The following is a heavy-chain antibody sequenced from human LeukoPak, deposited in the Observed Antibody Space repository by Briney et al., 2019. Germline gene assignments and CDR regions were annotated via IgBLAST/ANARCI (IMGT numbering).Heavy chain of an antibody. CDR2: IFSGTTT. V-gene: IGHV3-53*01. J-gene: IGHJ3*02. Sequence: GGSLRLSCAASGFSVTTNYMTWVRQAPGKGLDWVSVIFSGTTTYYADSVKGRFAISRDNSKNTVYHQMNSLRGEDTAVYYCARLGKGLDGGVQNAFDIWGQGTMVIVSS. CDR1: GFSVTTNY. D-gene: IGHD3-16*01. CDR3: ARLGKGLDGGVQNAFDI.